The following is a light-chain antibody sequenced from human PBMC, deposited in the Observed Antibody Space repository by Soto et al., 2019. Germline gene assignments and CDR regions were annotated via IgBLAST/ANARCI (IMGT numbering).Light chain of an antibody. CDR3: QQYNSYWT. CDR2: DAP. V-gene: IGKV1-5*01. J-gene: IGKJ1*01. Sequence: DIQMTQSPSTLPASVGDRVPIPCRASQSISSGLAWYQQNPGKAPKLLIYDAPGVESVVPSRFSGSGTVTEFTLTISSLQPDDFATYYYQQYNSYWTFGQGTKVDIK. CDR1: QSISSG.